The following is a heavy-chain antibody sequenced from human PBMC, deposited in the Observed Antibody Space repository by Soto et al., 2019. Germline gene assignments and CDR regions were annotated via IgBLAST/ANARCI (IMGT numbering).Heavy chain of an antibody. Sequence: PGESLKISCAASGFTFSSYGMHWVRQAPGKGLEWVAVISYDGSNKYYADSVKGRFTISRDNSKNTLYLQMNSLRAEDTAVYYCAKDPLITFGGVIPNVYWGQGTLVTVSS. D-gene: IGHD3-16*02. CDR3: AKDPLITFGGVIPNVY. J-gene: IGHJ4*02. V-gene: IGHV3-30*18. CDR1: GFTFSSYG. CDR2: ISYDGSNK.